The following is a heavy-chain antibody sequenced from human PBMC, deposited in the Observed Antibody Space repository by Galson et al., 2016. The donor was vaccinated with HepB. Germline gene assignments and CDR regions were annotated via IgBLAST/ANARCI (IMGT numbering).Heavy chain of an antibody. Sequence: SLRLSCAASGFTFSNVWMSWVRQAPGKGLEWVGRTKSKTDGGTTEYAAPVKGRFTISRDDSKNTLYLQINSLRTEDTAMYYCNTVADCSGGSCYSRDYWGQGTLVTVSS. CDR1: GFTFSNVW. CDR3: NTVADCSGGSCYSRDY. J-gene: IGHJ4*02. CDR2: TKSKTDGGTT. V-gene: IGHV3-15*01. D-gene: IGHD2-15*01.